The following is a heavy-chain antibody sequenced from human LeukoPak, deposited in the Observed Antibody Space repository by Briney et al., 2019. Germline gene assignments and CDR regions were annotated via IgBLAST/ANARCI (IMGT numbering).Heavy chain of an antibody. J-gene: IGHJ5*02. Sequence: GGSLRLSCAASGFTFSTYAMNWVRQAPGKGLEWVSVISGSGGSTYYADSVKGRFTISRDNSKNTLYLQMNSLRVEDTAVYYCAKAGPASSDYLNWFDPWGQGTLVTVSS. V-gene: IGHV3-23*01. CDR1: GFTFSTYA. CDR2: ISGSGGST. D-gene: IGHD3-22*01. CDR3: AKAGPASSDYLNWFDP.